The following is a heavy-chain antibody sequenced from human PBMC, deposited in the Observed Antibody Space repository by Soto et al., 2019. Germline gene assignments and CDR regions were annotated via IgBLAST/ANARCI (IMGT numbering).Heavy chain of an antibody. Sequence: TSETLSLTCTVSGGSISSPNFYWSWIRQHPGKGLEWIGHIYYNGTTYYNPTLKSRVSISVDTSKNQFSLKLSSVTAADTAVYYCTRQGFGEVHGLVDVWGQGTTVTVSS. D-gene: IGHD3-10*01. V-gene: IGHV4-31*03. J-gene: IGHJ6*02. CDR2: IYYNGTT. CDR3: TRQGFGEVHGLVDV. CDR1: GGSISSPNFY.